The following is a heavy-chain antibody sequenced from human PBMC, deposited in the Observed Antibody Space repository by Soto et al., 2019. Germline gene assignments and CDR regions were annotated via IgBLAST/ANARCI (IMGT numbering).Heavy chain of an antibody. Sequence: QLQLQESGPGLVKPSETLSLTCTVSGGSISSSSYYWGWIRQPPGKGLEWIGSIYYSGSTYYNPSLKSRVTISVDTSKNQFSLKLSSVTAADTAVYYCARDETSRSSLEWFRHRSVPENWFDPWGQGTLVTVSS. CDR2: IYYSGST. D-gene: IGHD3-3*01. J-gene: IGHJ5*02. CDR1: GGSISSSSYY. V-gene: IGHV4-39*02. CDR3: ARDETSRSSLEWFRHRSVPENWFDP.